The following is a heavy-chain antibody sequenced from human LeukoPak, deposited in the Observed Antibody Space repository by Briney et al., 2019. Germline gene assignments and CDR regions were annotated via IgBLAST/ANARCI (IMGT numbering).Heavy chain of an antibody. CDR1: GGSFSGHY. CDR2: INHSGST. J-gene: IGHJ6*03. Sequence: SETLSLTCAVYGGSFSGHYWSWIRQPPGKGLEWIGEINHSGSTNYNPSLKSRVTISVDTSKNQFSLKLSSVTAADTAVYYCASLFNVRYYYYYMDVWGKGTTVTVSS. CDR3: ASLFNVRYYYYYMDV. V-gene: IGHV4-34*01. D-gene: IGHD3-16*02.